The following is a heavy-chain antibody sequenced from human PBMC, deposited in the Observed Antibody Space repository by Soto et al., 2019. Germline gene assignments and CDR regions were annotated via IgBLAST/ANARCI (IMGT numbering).Heavy chain of an antibody. V-gene: IGHV3-30*18. CDR3: AKDLGLGAAAADY. Sequence: QVQLVESGGGVVQPGRSLRLSCAASGFTFSSYGMHWVRQAPGKGLEWVAVISYDGSNKYYADSVKGRFIISRDNSKNTLYLQMNSLRAEDTAVYYCAKDLGLGAAAADYWGQGTLVTVSS. CDR1: GFTFSSYG. CDR2: ISYDGSNK. J-gene: IGHJ4*02. D-gene: IGHD6-13*01.